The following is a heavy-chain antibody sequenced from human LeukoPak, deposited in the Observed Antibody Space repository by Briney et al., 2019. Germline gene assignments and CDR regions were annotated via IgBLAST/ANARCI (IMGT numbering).Heavy chain of an antibody. Sequence: ASVKVSCKASGYTFTSYGISWVRQAPGQGLEWMGWISAYNGNTNYAQKLQGRVTMTTDTSTSTAYMELRSLRSDDTAVYYCARDGAAYYYDSSGSVFDYWGQGTLVTVSS. J-gene: IGHJ4*02. V-gene: IGHV1-18*01. CDR1: GYTFTSYG. CDR2: ISAYNGNT. D-gene: IGHD3-22*01. CDR3: ARDGAAYYYDSSGSVFDY.